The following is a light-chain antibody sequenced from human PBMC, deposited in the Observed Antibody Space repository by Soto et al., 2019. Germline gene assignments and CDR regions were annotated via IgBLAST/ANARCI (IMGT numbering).Light chain of an antibody. CDR2: WAS. Sequence: DIVMTQSPDSLAVSLGERATINCRSSQTTFYSSNRKDYLAWYQQKPGQPPRVLIYWASTRESGVPDRFSGSDSGSDFTLTISNLQAEDVGVYYCQQYSTSPWTFGQGTKVEIK. J-gene: IGKJ1*01. CDR3: QQYSTSPWT. V-gene: IGKV4-1*01. CDR1: QTTFYSSNRKDY.